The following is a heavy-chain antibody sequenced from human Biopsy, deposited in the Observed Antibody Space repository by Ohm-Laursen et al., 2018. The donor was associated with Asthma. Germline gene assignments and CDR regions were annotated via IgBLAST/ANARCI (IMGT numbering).Heavy chain of an antibody. J-gene: IGHJ6*02. D-gene: IGHD3-10*01. CDR1: GGSVSTGSYY. CDR3: ARGPNYHGSGRAPIGMDV. Sequence: TLSLTCTVSGGSVSTGSYYWSWIRQPPGKGLEWLGYIFYTGSDNYNPSLKSRVTISVDTSKNQFSLRLNSVTAADTAVYYCARGPNYHGSGRAPIGMDVWGQGTTVTVSS. V-gene: IGHV4-61*01. CDR2: IFYTGSD.